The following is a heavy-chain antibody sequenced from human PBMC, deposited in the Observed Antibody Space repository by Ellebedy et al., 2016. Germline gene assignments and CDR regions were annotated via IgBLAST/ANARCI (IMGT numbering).Heavy chain of an antibody. CDR2: ISAYNGNT. CDR1: GYTFTSYG. D-gene: IGHD3-10*01. Sequence: ASVKVSXXASGYTFTSYGISWVRQAPGQGLEWMGWISAYNGNTNYAQKLQGRVTMTTDTSTSTAYMELRSLRSDDTAVYYCARAGYYGSGSHFLGYWGQGTLVTVSS. V-gene: IGHV1-18*01. J-gene: IGHJ4*02. CDR3: ARAGYYGSGSHFLGY.